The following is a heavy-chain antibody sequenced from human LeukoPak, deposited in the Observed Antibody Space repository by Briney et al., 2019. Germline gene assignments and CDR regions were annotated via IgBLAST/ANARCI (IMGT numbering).Heavy chain of an antibody. CDR1: GGSISSYY. CDR2: IYYSGSP. J-gene: IGHJ2*01. V-gene: IGHV4-59*08. Sequence: PSETLSLTCTVSGGSISSYYWSWIRQPPGKGLEWMGYIYYSGSPNYNPSLKSRVTISVDTSKNQFSLKLSSVTAADTAVYYCARHGERQWLVPEDWYFDLWGRGTLVTVSS. D-gene: IGHD6-19*01. CDR3: ARHGERQWLVPEDWYFDL.